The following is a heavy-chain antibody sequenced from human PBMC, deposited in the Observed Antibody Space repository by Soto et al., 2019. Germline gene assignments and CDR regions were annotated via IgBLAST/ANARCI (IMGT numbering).Heavy chain of an antibody. J-gene: IGHJ4*02. CDR3: ARSPYYYDSSNYYGY. CDR1: GFTFISYG. Sequence: GGSLRLSCAASGFTFISYGMNWVLQAPGKGLEWVSYISSSSTTIYYADSVKGRFTIFRDNAKNSLYLQLNSLRDEDTAVYYCARSPYYYDSSNYYGYWGQGTLVTVSS. V-gene: IGHV3-48*02. CDR2: ISSSSTTI. D-gene: IGHD3-22*01.